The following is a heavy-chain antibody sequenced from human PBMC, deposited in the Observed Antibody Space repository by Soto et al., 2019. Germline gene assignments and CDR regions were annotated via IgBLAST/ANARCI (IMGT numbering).Heavy chain of an antibody. CDR3: VKACYSSSWYYYYGMDV. CDR2: ISSNGGST. D-gene: IGHD6-13*01. J-gene: IGHJ6*02. V-gene: IGHV3-64D*06. Sequence: GSLRLSWSAAGLSLSSYAMVWARQAPGRGLEYVSAISSNGGSTYYEDSVKGRFTISRDNSKNTLYLQMSSLRAEDTAVYYCVKACYSSSWYYYYGMDVWGQGTTVTVSS. CDR1: GLSLSSYA.